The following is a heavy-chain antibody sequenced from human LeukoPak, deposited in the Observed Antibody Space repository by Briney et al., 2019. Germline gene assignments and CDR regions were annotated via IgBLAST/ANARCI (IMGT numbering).Heavy chain of an antibody. J-gene: IGHJ3*02. V-gene: IGHV4-39*01. CDR1: GFTFSDYY. D-gene: IGHD2-21*02. CDR3: ARHCGGDCYPADAFDI. CDR2: IYYSGST. Sequence: GSLRLSCAASGFTFSDYYMSWIRQAPGKGLEWIGSIYYSGSTYYNPSLKSRVTISVDTSKNQFSLKLSSVTAADTAVYYCARHCGGDCYPADAFDIWGQGTMVTVSS.